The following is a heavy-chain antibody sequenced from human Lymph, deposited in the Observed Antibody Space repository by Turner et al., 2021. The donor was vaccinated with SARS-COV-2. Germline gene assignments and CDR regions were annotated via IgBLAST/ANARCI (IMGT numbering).Heavy chain of an antibody. CDR3: AKDVAGRDYSCFDY. CDR1: GFTFDDYA. D-gene: IGHD6-19*01. Sequence: EVQLVQSGGGLVQPGRSLRLSCAASGFTFDDYAMHWVRQAPGKGLEWVSGINWNSGNIAYAESVKGRFTISRDNSKNSLYLQMNSLRAEDTALYYCAKDVAGRDYSCFDYWGQGTLVTVSS. V-gene: IGHV3-9*01. J-gene: IGHJ4*02. CDR2: INWNSGNI.